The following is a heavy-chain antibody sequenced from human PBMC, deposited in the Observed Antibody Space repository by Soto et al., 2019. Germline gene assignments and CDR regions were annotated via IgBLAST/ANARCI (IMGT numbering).Heavy chain of an antibody. Sequence: QVQLVESGGGVVQHGRSLRLSCAASGFTFSTYGMHWVRQAPGKGLEWVSVMGNDGITTFYADSVKGRFTISRDNSKNTLILQMNSLRADDTAVYYCAKEFQWELHAFDIWGQGTMVTVSS. CDR2: MGNDGITT. D-gene: IGHD1-26*01. CDR3: AKEFQWELHAFDI. V-gene: IGHV3-30*18. J-gene: IGHJ3*02. CDR1: GFTFSTYG.